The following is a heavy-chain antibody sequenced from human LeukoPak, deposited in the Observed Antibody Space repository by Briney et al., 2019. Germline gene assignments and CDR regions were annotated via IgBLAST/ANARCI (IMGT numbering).Heavy chain of an antibody. CDR1: GYTFRNYG. D-gene: IGHD4-17*01. V-gene: IGHV1-18*01. CDR2: MSPYNVNK. J-gene: IGHJ3*02. Sequence: ASVKVSCKTSGYTFRNYGISWGRQAPGPGLECRGWMSPYNVNKNYAQKFQGRVTMTTHTSPSTAYMELRRLRPDDTAVYYCARGHSRDDDGAAFDIWGQGKMVTVSS. CDR3: ARGHSRDDDGAAFDI.